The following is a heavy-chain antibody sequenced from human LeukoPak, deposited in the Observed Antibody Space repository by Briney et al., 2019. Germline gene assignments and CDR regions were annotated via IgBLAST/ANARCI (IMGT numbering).Heavy chain of an antibody. CDR3: AKDRPLYYYDSSGYHY. Sequence: GGSLRLSCAAFGFTVSSNYMSWVRQAPGKGLEWVSAISGSGGSTYYADSVKGRFTISRDNSKNTLYLQMNSLRAEDTAVYYCAKDRPLYYYDSSGYHYWGQGTLVTVSS. V-gene: IGHV3-23*01. CDR2: ISGSGGST. D-gene: IGHD3-22*01. J-gene: IGHJ4*02. CDR1: GFTVSSNY.